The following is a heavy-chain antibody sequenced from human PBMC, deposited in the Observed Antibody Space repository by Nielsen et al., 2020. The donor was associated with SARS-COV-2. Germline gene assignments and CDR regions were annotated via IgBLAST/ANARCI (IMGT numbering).Heavy chain of an antibody. D-gene: IGHD1-26*01. J-gene: IGHJ4*02. Sequence: GGSLRLSCAASGFTFSSYSMNWVRQAPGKGLEWVSCISSSSSTIYYADSVKGRFTISRDNAKNSLYLQMNSLRDEDTAVYYCARDDGSYYPVYYFDYWGQGTLVTVSS. V-gene: IGHV3-48*02. CDR1: GFTFSSYS. CDR3: ARDDGSYYPVYYFDY. CDR2: ISSSSSTI.